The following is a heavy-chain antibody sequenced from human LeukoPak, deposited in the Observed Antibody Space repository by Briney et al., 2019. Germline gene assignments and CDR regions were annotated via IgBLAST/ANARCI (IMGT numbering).Heavy chain of an antibody. D-gene: IGHD4-17*01. CDR3: AKAATVTIRLFEAFDI. V-gene: IGHV3-9*03. CDR1: GFTFDDYA. CDR2: ISWNSGSI. Sequence: PGGSLRLSCAASGFTFDDYAMHWVGHAPGKGLEGVSGISWNSGSIGYADSVKGRFTISRDNAKNSLYLQMNSLRAEDMALYYCAKAATVTIRLFEAFDIWGQGTMVTVSS. J-gene: IGHJ3*02.